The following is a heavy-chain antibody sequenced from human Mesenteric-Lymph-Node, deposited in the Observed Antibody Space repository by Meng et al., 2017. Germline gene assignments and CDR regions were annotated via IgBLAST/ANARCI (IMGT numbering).Heavy chain of an antibody. V-gene: IGHV4-59*01. CDR3: ASRTYYYDSSGYRHYFDY. D-gene: IGHD3-22*01. CDR2: IYYTGST. J-gene: IGHJ4*02. CDR1: DGSISAYY. Sequence: SETLSLTCNMSDGSISAYYWNWIRQPPGKGLESIGFIYYTGSTDYDPSLKSRVITSVDTSKNQISLRLRFVTAADTAVYYCASRTYYYDSSGYRHYFDYWGQGTLVTVSS.